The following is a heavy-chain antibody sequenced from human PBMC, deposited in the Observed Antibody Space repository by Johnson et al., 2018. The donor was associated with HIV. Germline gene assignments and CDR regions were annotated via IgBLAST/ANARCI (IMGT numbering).Heavy chain of an antibody. J-gene: IGHJ3*02. V-gene: IGHV3-30-3*01. CDR3: ARGLAADAFDI. CDR2: ISYDGSNK. D-gene: IGHD6-13*01. Sequence: QVQLVESGGGVVQPGRSLRLSCAASGFTFSSYAMHWVRQAPGKGLEWVVVISYDGSNKYYADSVKGRFTISRDNSKNTLYLQLNSLRAEDTAVYYCARGLAADAFDIWGQETMVTVSS. CDR1: GFTFSSYA.